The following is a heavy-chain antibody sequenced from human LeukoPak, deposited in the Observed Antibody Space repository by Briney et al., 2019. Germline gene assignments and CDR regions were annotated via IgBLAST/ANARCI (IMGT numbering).Heavy chain of an antibody. D-gene: IGHD1-26*01. Sequence: ASVKVSCKASGYTPTTYGISWVRQAPGQGLEWMGWISVYNGNTKYAPKFQGRVTMTRDTSISTAYMELSRLRSDDTAVYYCTRELGEAGANAFDIWGQGTMVTVSS. CDR2: ISVYNGNT. V-gene: IGHV1-18*01. CDR3: TRELGEAGANAFDI. J-gene: IGHJ3*02. CDR1: GYTPTTYG.